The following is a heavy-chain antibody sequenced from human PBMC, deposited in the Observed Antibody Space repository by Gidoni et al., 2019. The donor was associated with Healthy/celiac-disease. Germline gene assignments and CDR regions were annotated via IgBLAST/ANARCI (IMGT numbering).Heavy chain of an antibody. J-gene: IGHJ1*01. V-gene: IGHV3-9*01. CDR2: ISWNSGSI. Sequence: EVQLVESGGGLVQPGRSLRLSCAASGFTFADYAMPWVRQAPGKGLEWVSGISWNSGSIGYADSVKGRFTISRDNAKNSLYLQMNSLRAEDTALYYCATTTDHDSSGYYYVRTEYFQHWGQGTLVTVSS. CDR1: GFTFADYA. CDR3: ATTTDHDSSGYYYVRTEYFQH. D-gene: IGHD3-22*01.